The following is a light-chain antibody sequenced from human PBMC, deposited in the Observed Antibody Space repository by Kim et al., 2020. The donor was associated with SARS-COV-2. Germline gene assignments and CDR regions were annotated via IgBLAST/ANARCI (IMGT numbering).Light chain of an antibody. J-gene: IGLJ3*02. V-gene: IGLV1-44*01. CDR2: GND. CDR1: SSNLGSYP. CDR3: ATWDDSLNGRV. Sequence: GRRVTMSCSGSSSNLGSYPVRWDQHLPGAAPKRLMYGNDQRPSGVPDRFSGSKSGTSASLAISGLQSEDEGDYYCATWDDSLNGRVFGGGTQLTVL.